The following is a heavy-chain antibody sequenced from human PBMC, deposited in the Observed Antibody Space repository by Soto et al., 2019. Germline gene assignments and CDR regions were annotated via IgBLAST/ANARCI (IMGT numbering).Heavy chain of an antibody. J-gene: IGHJ6*03. V-gene: IGHV3-74*01. CDR1: GFTLSSYW. CDR2: INADGGTT. Sequence: EVQLVESGGGLVQPGGSLTLSCVASGFTLSSYWMHWVRQAPGKGLVWVSRINADGGTTYYVDSVRGRFTASRDNAKNTLYLQLNSLTADDTAVYYCARQQFGSPNYYMDVWGKETAVTVSS. D-gene: IGHD6-13*01. CDR3: ARQQFGSPNYYMDV.